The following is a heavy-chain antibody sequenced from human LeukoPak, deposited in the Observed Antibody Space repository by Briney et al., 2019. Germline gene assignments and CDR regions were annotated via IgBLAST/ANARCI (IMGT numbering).Heavy chain of an antibody. Sequence: GGSLRLSCAASGFTFSSYAMSWVRQAPGKGLEWVSAISGSGGSTYYADSVKGRFTISRDNSKNTLYLQMNSLRAEDTAVYYCAKDRLLRYDDSSAYPDYWGQGTLVTVSS. V-gene: IGHV3-23*01. D-gene: IGHD3-22*01. J-gene: IGHJ4*02. CDR3: AKDRLLRYDDSSAYPDY. CDR2: ISGSGGST. CDR1: GFTFSSYA.